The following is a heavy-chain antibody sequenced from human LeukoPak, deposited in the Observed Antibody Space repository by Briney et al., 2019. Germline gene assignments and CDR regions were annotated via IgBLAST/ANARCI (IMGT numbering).Heavy chain of an antibody. CDR2: IYSDNT. Sequence: GGSLRLSCTVSGFTVSSNSMSWVRQAPGKGLEWVSFIYSDNTHYSDSVEGRFTISRDNSKNTLYLQMNSLRAEDTAVYYCARTQHLVLRSPLDPWGQGTLVTVSS. J-gene: IGHJ5*02. V-gene: IGHV3-53*01. D-gene: IGHD6-13*01. CDR1: GFTVSSNS. CDR3: ARTQHLVLRSPLDP.